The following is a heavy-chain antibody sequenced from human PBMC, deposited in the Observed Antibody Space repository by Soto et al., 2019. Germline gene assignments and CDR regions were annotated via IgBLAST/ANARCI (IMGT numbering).Heavy chain of an antibody. J-gene: IGHJ5*01. CDR1: GGSFIGYY. Sequence: SETLSLTCAVYGGSFIGYYWNWIRQPPGKGLEWIGEINDSGSTIYNPSLKSRVTISADRSKNQFSLNLNFVTAADTAIYYCARDIWLDSWGQGTLVTVSS. CDR3: ARDIWLDS. CDR2: INDSGST. V-gene: IGHV4-34*01.